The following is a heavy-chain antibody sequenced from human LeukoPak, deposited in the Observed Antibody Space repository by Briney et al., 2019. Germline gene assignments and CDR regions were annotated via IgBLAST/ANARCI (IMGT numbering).Heavy chain of an antibody. V-gene: IGHV3-23*01. D-gene: IGHD3-16*01. CDR3: ARDVGESDY. CDR2: ISDSGGST. CDR1: GFTFSSYA. Sequence: GGSLRLSCAASGFTFSSYAMSWVRQAPGKGLEWVSGISDSGGSTYYADSVKGRFTISRDNSKNTLYLQMNSLRAEDTAVYYCARDVGESDYWGQGTLVTVSS. J-gene: IGHJ4*02.